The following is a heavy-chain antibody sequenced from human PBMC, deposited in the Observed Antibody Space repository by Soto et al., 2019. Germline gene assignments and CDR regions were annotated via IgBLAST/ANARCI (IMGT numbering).Heavy chain of an antibody. CDR1: GFTFSSYA. V-gene: IGHV3-23*01. J-gene: IGHJ4*02. D-gene: IGHD1-7*01. Sequence: PGGSLRLSCAASGFTFSSYAMTWVRQAPGKGLEWVSSMGGSGRSTYYTDSVKGRFTISRDNSKSTLYLQMTSLRAEDTAVYYCARGVSWNYSYFDYWGQGTLVTVSS. CDR2: MGGSGRST. CDR3: ARGVSWNYSYFDY.